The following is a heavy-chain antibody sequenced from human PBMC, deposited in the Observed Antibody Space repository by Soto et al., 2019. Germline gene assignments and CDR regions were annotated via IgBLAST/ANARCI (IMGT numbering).Heavy chain of an antibody. CDR3: ARRGPCSGGSCYSTFFDY. Sequence: SETLSLTCTVSGGSISSYYWSWIRQPPGKGLEWIGYIYYSGSTNYNPSLKSRVTISVDTSKNQFSLKLSSVTAADTAVYYCARRGPCSGGSCYSTFFDYWGQGTLVTVSS. V-gene: IGHV4-59*08. J-gene: IGHJ4*02. CDR1: GGSISSYY. D-gene: IGHD2-15*01. CDR2: IYYSGST.